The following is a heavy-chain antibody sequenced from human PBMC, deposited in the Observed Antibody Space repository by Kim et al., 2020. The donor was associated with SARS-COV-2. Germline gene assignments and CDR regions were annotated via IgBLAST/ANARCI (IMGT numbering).Heavy chain of an antibody. CDR1: GFTVSGNY. D-gene: IGHD4-17*01. CDR3: ATYPYGDYDY. Sequence: GGSLRLSCAASGFTVSGNYMTWVRQAPGKGLDWVSVIYSGGSTYYADSVKGRFTISRDNSKNTLYLQMSRLRAEDTAVYYWATYPYGDYDYWGQGTLVTVSS. CDR2: IYSGGST. J-gene: IGHJ4*02. V-gene: IGHV3-53*01.